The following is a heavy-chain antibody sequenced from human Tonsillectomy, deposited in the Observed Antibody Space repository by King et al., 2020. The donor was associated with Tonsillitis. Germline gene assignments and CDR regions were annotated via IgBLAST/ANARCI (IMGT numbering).Heavy chain of an antibody. J-gene: IGHJ6*02. CDR2: INPNNGGT. CDR3: ARDARGVVVAHYYYAMDV. Sequence: QLVQSGAEVKKPGASVKVSCKPSGYTFTDYHLHWVRQAPGQGLEWMGWINPNNGGTNYAQTFQGRVTMTRDTSISTAYMELRRLRSDDTAGYYGARDARGVVVAHYYYAMDVWGQGTTVTVSS. CDR1: GYTFTDYH. D-gene: IGHD2-15*01. V-gene: IGHV1-2*02.